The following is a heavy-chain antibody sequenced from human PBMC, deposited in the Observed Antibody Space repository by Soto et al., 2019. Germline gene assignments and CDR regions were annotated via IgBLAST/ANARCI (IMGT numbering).Heavy chain of an antibody. D-gene: IGHD5-12*01. Sequence: GGSLRLSCAASGFTFSDYYMSWIRQAPGKGLEWVSYISSSGSTIYYADSVKGRFTISRDNAKNSLYLQMNSLRAEDTAVYYCARAFRWLQAPYYYYGMDVWGQGTTVTVSS. CDR2: ISSSGSTI. CDR3: ARAFRWLQAPYYYYGMDV. CDR1: GFTFSDYY. V-gene: IGHV3-11*01. J-gene: IGHJ6*02.